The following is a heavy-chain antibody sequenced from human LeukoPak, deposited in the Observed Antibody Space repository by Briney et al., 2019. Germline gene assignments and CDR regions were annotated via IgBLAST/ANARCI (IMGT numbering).Heavy chain of an antibody. CDR3: ASLTAVVVLPDIVRGDAFDI. J-gene: IGHJ3*02. D-gene: IGHD2-2*01. Sequence: GGSLRLSCTASGFTFSNYWMNWVRQAPGKGLEWVAHIKQDGSEKYYVDSVKGRFTISRDNAKNSLFLQMNNLRAEDTAVYYCASLTAVVVLPDIVRGDAFDIWGQGTMVTVSS. CDR1: GFTFSNYW. CDR2: IKQDGSEK. V-gene: IGHV3-7*01.